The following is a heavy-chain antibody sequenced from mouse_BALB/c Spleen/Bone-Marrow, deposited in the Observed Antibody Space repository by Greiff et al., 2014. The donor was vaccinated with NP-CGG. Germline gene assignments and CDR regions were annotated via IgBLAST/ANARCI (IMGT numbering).Heavy chain of an antibody. V-gene: IGHV14-3*02. Sequence: VMLVESGAELVKPGASVKLSCTASGFNIKDTYMHWVKQRPEQGLEWIGRIDPANGNTKYDPKFQGKATITADTSSSTAYLQLSSLTSEDTAVYYCASYYYGSSRFAYWGQGTLVTVSA. CDR2: IDPANGNT. D-gene: IGHD1-1*01. J-gene: IGHJ3*01. CDR3: ASYYYGSSRFAY. CDR1: GFNIKDTY.